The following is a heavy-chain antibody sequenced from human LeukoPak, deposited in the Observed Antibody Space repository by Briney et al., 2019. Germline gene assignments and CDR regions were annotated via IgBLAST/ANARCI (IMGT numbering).Heavy chain of an antibody. V-gene: IGHV4-38-2*01. CDR1: GYSISSGYY. CDR2: ILHSGSI. D-gene: IGHD3-22*01. J-gene: IGHJ3*01. CDR3: ARMGVSYYYDSSTYYPTALDV. Sequence: PSETLSLTCAVSGYSISSGYYWGWIRQSPGKGLEWIATILHSGSIYYNPSLKSRVTLSVDTSKNQFSLRLNSVTAADTALYYCARMGVSYYYDSSTYYPTALDVWGQGTMVSVSS.